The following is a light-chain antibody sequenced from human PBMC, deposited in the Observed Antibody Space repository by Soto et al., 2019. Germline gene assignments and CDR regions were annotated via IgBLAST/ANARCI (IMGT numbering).Light chain of an antibody. V-gene: IGLV2-14*01. CDR3: SSYTSSSTDVV. J-gene: IGLJ2*01. Sequence: QPASVSGSPGQSITISCTGTSSDVGGYNYVSWYQQHPGKAPKLMIYDVSNRPSGVSNRFSGSKSGNTASLTISGLQAEDEADYYCSSYTSSSTDVVFGGGIKLTVL. CDR2: DVS. CDR1: SSDVGGYNY.